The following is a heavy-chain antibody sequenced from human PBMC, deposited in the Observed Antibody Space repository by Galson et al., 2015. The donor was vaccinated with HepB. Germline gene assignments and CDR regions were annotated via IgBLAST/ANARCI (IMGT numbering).Heavy chain of an antibody. Sequence: SLRLSCAASGFTFSSYAMSWVRQAPGKGLEWVSAISGSGGSTYYADSVKGRFTISRDNSKNTLYLQMNSLRAEDTAVYYCARRELVDTAMVTGAFDIWGQGTMVTVSS. J-gene: IGHJ3*02. D-gene: IGHD5-18*01. V-gene: IGHV3-23*01. CDR2: ISGSGGST. CDR3: ARRELVDTAMVTGAFDI. CDR1: GFTFSSYA.